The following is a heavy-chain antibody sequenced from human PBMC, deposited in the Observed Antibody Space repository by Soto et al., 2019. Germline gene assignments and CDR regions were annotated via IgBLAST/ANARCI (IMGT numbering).Heavy chain of an antibody. V-gene: IGHV3-9*01. CDR2: IFWNSDNI. CDR1: GFTFDDHA. CDR3: AKGRYSSTWSPFDY. D-gene: IGHD6-13*01. Sequence: PGGSLRLSYAASGFTFDDHAMRWVRQTQGKGLEWVSGIFWNSDNIGYADSVKGRFTISRDNAKTSLFLQMNSLRAEDTAFYYCAKGRYSSTWSPFDYWGQGILVTVSS. J-gene: IGHJ4*02.